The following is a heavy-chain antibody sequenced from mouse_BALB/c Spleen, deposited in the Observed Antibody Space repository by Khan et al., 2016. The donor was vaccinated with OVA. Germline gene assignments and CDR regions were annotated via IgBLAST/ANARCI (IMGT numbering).Heavy chain of an antibody. J-gene: IGHJ2*01. CDR1: GYSFTSYW. Sequence: VQLKESGTVLARPGASVKMSCKASGYSFTSYWMHWVKQRPGLGLEWIGAIYPGISDTRYNQKFKGKAKLTAVTSASTAYMELSSLTNEDSAVYYCTRSYDSYYFDYWDQGTPLTVSS. CDR3: TRSYDSYYFDY. V-gene: IGHV1-5*01. D-gene: IGHD2-4*01. CDR2: IYPGISDT.